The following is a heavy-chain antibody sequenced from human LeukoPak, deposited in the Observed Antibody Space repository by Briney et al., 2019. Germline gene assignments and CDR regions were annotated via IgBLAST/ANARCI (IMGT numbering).Heavy chain of an antibody. CDR1: GFTFSSYA. D-gene: IGHD3-22*01. CDR2: ISGSGGST. V-gene: IGHV3-23*01. J-gene: IGHJ4*02. CDR3: AKAALVTMIPRWGFDY. Sequence: GGSLRLSCAASGFTFSSYAMSWVRQAPGKGLEWVSAISGSGGSTYYADSVKGRFTISRDNSKNTLYLQMNSLRAEDTAVYYCAKAALVTMIPRWGFDYWGQGTLVTVSS.